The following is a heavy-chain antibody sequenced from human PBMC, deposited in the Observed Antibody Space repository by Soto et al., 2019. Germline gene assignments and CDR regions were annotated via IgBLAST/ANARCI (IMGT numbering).Heavy chain of an antibody. J-gene: IGHJ4*02. V-gene: IGHV3-30*18. CDR1: GFTFSSYG. CDR3: AKDKRYSSSWHHLDY. D-gene: IGHD6-13*01. CDR2: ISYDGSNK. Sequence: GGSLRLSCAASGFTFSSYGMHWVRQAPGKGLEWVAVISYDGSNKYYADSVKGQFTISRDNSKNTLYLQMNSLRAEDTAVYYCAKDKRYSSSWHHLDYWGQGTLVTVSS.